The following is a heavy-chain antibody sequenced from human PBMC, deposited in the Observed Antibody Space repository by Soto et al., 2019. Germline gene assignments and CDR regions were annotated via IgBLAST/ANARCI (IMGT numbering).Heavy chain of an antibody. J-gene: IGHJ4*02. CDR1: GFSFSDYE. CDR2: IGRDGETT. CDR3: ARDTPPAALDY. Sequence: PGGSLRLSCEASGFSFSDYEMNWVRQFPGEGLEWVAYIGRDGETTFYADSVEGRFVVSRDNAKNSLFLQMDRLTGDDTAVYFCARDTPPAALDYWGQGSLVTVSS. V-gene: IGHV3-48*03. D-gene: IGHD2-15*01.